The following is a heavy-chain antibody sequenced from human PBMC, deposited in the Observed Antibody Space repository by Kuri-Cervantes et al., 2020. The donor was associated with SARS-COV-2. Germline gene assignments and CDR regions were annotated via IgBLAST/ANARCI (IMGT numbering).Heavy chain of an antibody. CDR1: GGSISSYY. Sequence: GSLRLSCTVSGGSISSYYWSWIRQPPGKGLEWIGYIYYSGSTNYNPSLKSRVTISVDTSKNQFSLKLSSVTAADTVVYYCARALWSGYCTFDIWGQGTMVTVSS. V-gene: IGHV4-59*01. J-gene: IGHJ3*02. CDR3: ARALWSGYCTFDI. CDR2: IYYSGST. D-gene: IGHD3-3*01.